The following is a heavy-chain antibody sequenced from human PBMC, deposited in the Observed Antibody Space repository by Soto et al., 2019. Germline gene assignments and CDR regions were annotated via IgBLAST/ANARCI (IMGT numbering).Heavy chain of an antibody. D-gene: IGHD3-10*01. V-gene: IGHV3-53*04. CDR1: GFIVSSNY. Sequence: EVQLVESGGGLVQPGGSLRLSCAASGFIVSSNYMSWVRQAPGKGLEWVSLIYSGGSTYYADSVKGRFTSSRHNSKNTLYRQMNSLRAADTAVYYCARDFRPPYGVRYFDYWGQGTLVTVSS. CDR3: ARDFRPPYGVRYFDY. CDR2: IYSGGST. J-gene: IGHJ4*02.